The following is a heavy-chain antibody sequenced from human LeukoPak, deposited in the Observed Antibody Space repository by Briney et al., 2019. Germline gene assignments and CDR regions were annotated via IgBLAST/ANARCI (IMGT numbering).Heavy chain of an antibody. Sequence: SVKVSCKASGGTFSSYAISWVRQAPGQGLEWMGGIIPIFGTANYAQKFQGRVTITTAESTSTAYMELSSLRSEDTAVYYCARVSLYDSSGFDIWGQGTMVTVSS. V-gene: IGHV1-69*05. CDR3: ARVSLYDSSGFDI. CDR1: GGTFSSYA. D-gene: IGHD3-22*01. CDR2: IIPIFGTA. J-gene: IGHJ3*02.